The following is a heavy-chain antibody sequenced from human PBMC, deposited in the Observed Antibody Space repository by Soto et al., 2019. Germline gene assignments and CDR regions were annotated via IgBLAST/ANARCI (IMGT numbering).Heavy chain of an antibody. D-gene: IGHD3-3*01. CDR2: ISGSGGST. Sequence: EVQLLESGGGLVQPGGSLRLSCAASGFTFSSYAMSWVRQAPGKGLEWVSAISGSGGSTYYADSVKGRFTISRDNSKNTLYLQMNSLRAEATAVYYCAKDPGPYYDFWSGSNFDYWGQGTLVTVSS. CDR1: GFTFSSYA. V-gene: IGHV3-23*01. J-gene: IGHJ4*02. CDR3: AKDPGPYYDFWSGSNFDY.